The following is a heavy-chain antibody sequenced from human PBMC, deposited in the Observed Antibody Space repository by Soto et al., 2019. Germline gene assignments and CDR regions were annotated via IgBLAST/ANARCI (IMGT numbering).Heavy chain of an antibody. CDR2: IKQDGSEK. Sequence: HTCSASRLTSSSNCMSRLRQATGKGLQWVANIKQDGSEKYYVDSVKGRFTISRDNAKNSLYLQMNSLGAEDTAVYYCARAGYCISTSWCTRGRCSGYLFDAWGQGT. J-gene: IGHJ5*02. CDR1: RLTSSSNC. D-gene: IGHD2-2*02. CDR3: ARAGYCISTSWCTRGRCSGYLFDA. V-gene: IGHV3-7*03.